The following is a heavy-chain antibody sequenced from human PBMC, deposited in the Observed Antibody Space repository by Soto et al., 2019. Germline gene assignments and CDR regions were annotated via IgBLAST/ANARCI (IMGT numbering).Heavy chain of an antibody. CDR2: ICHSGST. D-gene: IGHD4-4*01. J-gene: IGHJ4*02. CDR3: ARVGVSTVATVFDY. CDR1: GGSISSRGFP. Sequence: SLTQSHTWAVSGGSISSRGFPWSWIQQPPGKGLEWIGYICHSGSTYYNPSLKSRVTISVDRSKNQFSLKLSSVTAADTAVYYCARVGVSTVATVFDYWGKGTLVIGSS. V-gene: IGHV4-30-2*01.